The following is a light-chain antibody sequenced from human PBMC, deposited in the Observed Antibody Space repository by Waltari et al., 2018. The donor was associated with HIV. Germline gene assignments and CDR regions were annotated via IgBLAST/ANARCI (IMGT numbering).Light chain of an antibody. Sequence: IVLTQSPATLSLSPGERPTLSCRASQSVRSYLAWYQQQPRQPPRLLIYDASNRVTVIPARFSGSGSGTDFTLTISSLEADDFVVYDGQQRSDGPRTFGGGTRVEIK. CDR1: QSVRSY. CDR2: DAS. CDR3: QQRSDGPRT. J-gene: IGKJ4*02. V-gene: IGKV3-11*01.